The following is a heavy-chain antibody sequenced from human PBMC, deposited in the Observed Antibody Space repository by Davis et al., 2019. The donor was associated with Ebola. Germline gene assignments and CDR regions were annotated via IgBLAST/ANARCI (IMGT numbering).Heavy chain of an antibody. CDR1: GYTFTSYG. J-gene: IGHJ4*02. D-gene: IGHD3-9*01. CDR3: AKVDYDILTGYLPD. V-gene: IGHV1-18*01. CDR2: ISAYNGNT. Sequence: ASVKVSCKASGYTFTSYGISWVRQAPGQGLEWMGWISAYNGNTNYAQKLQGRVTMTTDTSTSTAYMELRSLRAEDTAVYYCAKVDYDILTGYLPDWGQGTLVTVSS.